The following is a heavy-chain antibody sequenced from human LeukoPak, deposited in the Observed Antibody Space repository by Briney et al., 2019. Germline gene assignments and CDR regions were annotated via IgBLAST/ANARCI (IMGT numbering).Heavy chain of an antibody. Sequence: NPSETLSLTCTVSGGSISSYYWSWIRQPAGKGLEWIGRIYTSGSTNYNPSLKSRVTMSVDTSKSQFSPKLSSVTAADTAVYYCARDSSYDSSGYYQDDAFDIWGQGTMVTVSS. V-gene: IGHV4-4*07. CDR2: IYTSGST. J-gene: IGHJ3*02. D-gene: IGHD3-22*01. CDR1: GGSISSYY. CDR3: ARDSSYDSSGYYQDDAFDI.